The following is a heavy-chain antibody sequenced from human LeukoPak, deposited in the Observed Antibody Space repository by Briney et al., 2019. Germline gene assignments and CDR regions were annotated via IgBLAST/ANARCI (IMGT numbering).Heavy chain of an antibody. J-gene: IGHJ4*02. Sequence: GGSLRLSCAASGFTFSSYGMHWVRQAPGKGLEWVAFIRYDGSNKYYADSVKGRFIISRDNSKNTLYLQMNSLRAEDTAVYYCAKDPQKWESYFDYWGQGTLVTVSS. CDR1: GFTFSSYG. D-gene: IGHD1-26*01. CDR2: IRYDGSNK. CDR3: AKDPQKWESYFDY. V-gene: IGHV3-30*02.